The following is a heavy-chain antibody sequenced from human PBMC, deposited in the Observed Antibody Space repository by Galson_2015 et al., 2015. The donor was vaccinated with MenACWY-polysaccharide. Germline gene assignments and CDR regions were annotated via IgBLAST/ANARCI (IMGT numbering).Heavy chain of an antibody. CDR1: GGTFSSYA. J-gene: IGHJ5*02. CDR3: ARRGRRSVAGTGGWFDP. CDR2: IIPIFGTA. V-gene: IGHV1-69*13. Sequence: SVKVSCKASGGTFSSYAISWVRQAPGQGLEWMGGIIPIFGTANYAQKFQGRVTITADESTSTAYMELSSLRSEDTAVYYCARRGRRSVAGTGGWFDPWGQGTLVTVSS. D-gene: IGHD6-19*01.